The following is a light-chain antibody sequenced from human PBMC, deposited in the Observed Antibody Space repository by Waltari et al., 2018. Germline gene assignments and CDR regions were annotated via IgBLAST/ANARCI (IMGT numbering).Light chain of an antibody. CDR3: QVWDSSTDHVV. CDR1: KIGVKS. J-gene: IGLJ2*01. V-gene: IGLV3-21*01. Sequence: SSVLTQPPSVSLAPGKTARITCGGNKIGVKSVHWYQQKPGQAPVVVIYDDSDRPSGSPGRFSCSNSGNTATLTISRVEAGDEADYYCQVWDSSTDHVVFGGGTKLTVL. CDR2: DDS.